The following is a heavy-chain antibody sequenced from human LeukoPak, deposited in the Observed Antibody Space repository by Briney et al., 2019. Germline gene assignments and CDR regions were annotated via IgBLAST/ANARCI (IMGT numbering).Heavy chain of an antibody. V-gene: IGHV3-21*04. CDR2: ISSSSSYI. CDR1: GFTFSSYS. J-gene: IGHJ4*02. CDR3: ARDGKYSYGAPFDY. Sequence: GGSLRLSCAASGFTFSSYSMNWVRQAPGKGLEWVSSISSSSSYIYYADSVKGRFTISRDNAKNSLYLQMNRLRAEDTAVYCCARDGKYSYGAPFDYWGQGTLVTVSS. D-gene: IGHD5-18*01.